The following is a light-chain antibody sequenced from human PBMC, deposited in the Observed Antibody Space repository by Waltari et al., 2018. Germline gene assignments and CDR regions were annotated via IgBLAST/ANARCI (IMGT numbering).Light chain of an antibody. J-gene: IGLJ3*02. CDR3: QSTDSSGSFVV. Sequence: SYELTQPPSVSVSPGQTARITCSGDALPREFTSWYQQKPGQAPFLLMFRDTERPSGIPGGFSGSTSGTLVTLTITGVQAEDEADYYCQSTDSSGSFVVFGGGTKLTVL. CDR1: ALPREF. CDR2: RDT. V-gene: IGLV3-25*03.